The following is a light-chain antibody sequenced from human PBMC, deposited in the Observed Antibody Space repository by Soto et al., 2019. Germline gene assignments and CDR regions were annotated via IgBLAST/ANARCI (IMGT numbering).Light chain of an antibody. CDR3: QQYYIAPFA. CDR1: QSVLFSSNNKNY. CDR2: WAS. Sequence: DIVMTQSPDFLAVSLGERATINCKSSQSVLFSSNNKNYLAWYQQKPGQPPKLLIYWASTRQSGVPDRFSGSGSGTDFTFTISSLQAEDVAVYYCQQYYIAPFAFGGGTKVEIK. V-gene: IGKV4-1*01. J-gene: IGKJ4*01.